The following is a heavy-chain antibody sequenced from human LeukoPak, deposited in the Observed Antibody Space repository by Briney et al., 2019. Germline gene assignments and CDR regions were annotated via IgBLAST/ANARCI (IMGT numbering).Heavy chain of an antibody. CDR1: GFTFSSYA. D-gene: IGHD3-22*01. CDR2: ISSNGGST. CDR3: ASGDYYDTLDY. Sequence: GGSLRLSCAASGFTFSSYAMHWVRQAPGKGLEYVSAISSNGGSTYYANSVKGRFTISRDNSKNTLYLQMGSLRAEDVAVYYCASGDYYDTLDYWGQGTLVTVSS. J-gene: IGHJ4*02. V-gene: IGHV3-64*01.